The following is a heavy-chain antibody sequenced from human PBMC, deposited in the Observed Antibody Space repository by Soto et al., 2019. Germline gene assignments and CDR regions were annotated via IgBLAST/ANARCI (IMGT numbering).Heavy chain of an antibody. D-gene: IGHD1-26*01. CDR3: ARDLPLARWVGGMDV. CDR2: ISSSSNSI. Sequence: GGSLRLSCAASGFTFSSHSMNWARQAPGKGLEWVSYISSSSNSIYYADSVKGRFTISRDNAKNSLFLQMNSLRDEDTAVYYCARDLPLARWVGGMDVWGQGTTVTVS. J-gene: IGHJ6*02. CDR1: GFTFSSHS. V-gene: IGHV3-48*02.